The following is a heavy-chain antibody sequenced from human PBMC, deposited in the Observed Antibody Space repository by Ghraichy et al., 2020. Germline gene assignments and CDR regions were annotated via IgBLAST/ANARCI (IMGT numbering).Heavy chain of an antibody. CDR2: IYFSGNT. J-gene: IGHJ4*02. Sequence: SETLSLTCTVSRGSVSISTNYWGWIRQPPGKGLEWIGSIYFSGNTYYNPSLTSRVTISIDTSKNQFSLKVKSVTAADTALYYCARESARSDFDYWGPGTLVTVSS. V-gene: IGHV4-39*07. CDR1: RGSVSISTNY. CDR3: ARESARSDFDY.